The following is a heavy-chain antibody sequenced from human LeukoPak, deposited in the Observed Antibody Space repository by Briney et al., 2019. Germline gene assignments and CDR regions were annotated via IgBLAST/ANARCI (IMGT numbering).Heavy chain of an antibody. CDR2: ISDSGTTV. V-gene: IGHV3-48*03. CDR1: GFTFSSYE. D-gene: IGHD6-19*01. CDR3: ARDSSGWRAFDI. J-gene: IGHJ3*02. Sequence: PGGSLRLSCAASGFTFSSYEMNWVRQAPGKGLEWVSYISDSGTTVYYADSVKGRFTISRENAKNSLYLQMNSLRAGDTAVYYCARDSSGWRAFDIWGQGTMVTVSS.